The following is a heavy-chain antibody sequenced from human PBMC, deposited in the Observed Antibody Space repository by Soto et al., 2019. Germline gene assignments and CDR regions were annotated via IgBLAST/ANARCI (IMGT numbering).Heavy chain of an antibody. CDR3: ARDRVSYGSYYYYYGMDV. V-gene: IGHV1-18*04. D-gene: IGHD5-18*01. CDR1: GYTFTSYG. CDR2: ISAYNGNT. J-gene: IGHJ6*02. Sequence: ASVKVSCKASGYTFTSYGISWVRQAPGQGLEWMGWISAYNGNTNYAQKFQGRVTMTRDTSISTAYMELSRLRSDDTAVYYCARDRVSYGSYYYYYGMDVWGQGTTVTVSS.